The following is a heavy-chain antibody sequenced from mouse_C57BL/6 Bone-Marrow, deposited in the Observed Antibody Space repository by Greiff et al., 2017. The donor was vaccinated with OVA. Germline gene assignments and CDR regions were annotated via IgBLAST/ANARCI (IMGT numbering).Heavy chain of an antibody. V-gene: IGHV14-3*01. Sequence: EVQLQHSVAELVRPGASVKLSCPASGFNIKNTYMHWVKQRPEQGLAWIGRIDPANGNTKYARKFQGKATITADPSSNAAYLQRSSLTSEDTAIYYCGDYDGYFDFWGTGTTVTVSS. D-gene: IGHD2-4*01. J-gene: IGHJ1*03. CDR2: IDPANGNT. CDR1: GFNIKNTY. CDR3: GDYDGYFDF.